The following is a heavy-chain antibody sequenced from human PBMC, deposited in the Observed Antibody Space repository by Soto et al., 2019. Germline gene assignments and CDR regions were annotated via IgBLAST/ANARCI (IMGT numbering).Heavy chain of an antibody. CDR2: ISGSSTQA. D-gene: IGHD4-17*01. V-gene: IGHV3-23*05. CDR1: GLTLSNYA. CDR3: SKDPNGDYLGAFDS. Sequence: VQLLESGGDLVQPGGSLRLSCAASGLTLSNYAMTWVRQAPGKGLEWVSSISGSSTQASYADPVRGRFTISRDDSKNTLYLQMSGLRPEDTAIYYCSKDPNGDYLGAFDSCGQGTLVTVCS. J-gene: IGHJ4*02.